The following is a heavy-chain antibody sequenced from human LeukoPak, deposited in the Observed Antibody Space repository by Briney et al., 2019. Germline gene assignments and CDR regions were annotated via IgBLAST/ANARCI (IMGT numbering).Heavy chain of an antibody. CDR1: GFTFSSYD. Sequence: GGSLRLSCAASGFTFSSYDMHWVRQATGKGLEWVSAIGTAGDTYYPGSVKGRFTISRENAENSLYLQMNSLRAGDTAVYCCAREGIVATTPSGYWGQGTLVTVSS. J-gene: IGHJ4*02. CDR3: AREGIVATTPSGY. D-gene: IGHD5-12*01. CDR2: IGTAGDT. V-gene: IGHV3-13*01.